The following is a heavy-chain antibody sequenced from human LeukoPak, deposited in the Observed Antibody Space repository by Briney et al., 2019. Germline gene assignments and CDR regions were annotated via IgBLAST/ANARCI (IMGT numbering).Heavy chain of an antibody. V-gene: IGHV3-23*01. CDR3: SRIKYGGNSGYHFDY. Sequence: GGSLRLSCSASGFNFNYFAMSWIRQAPGKRLEWVSTIGDSGSGGSYADTVRGRFTISRDNSKNIVYLQMHSLRVDDSAVYYCSRIKYGGNSGYHFDYWGQGTLVTVSS. CDR1: GFNFNYFA. D-gene: IGHD4-23*01. J-gene: IGHJ4*02. CDR2: IGDSGSGG.